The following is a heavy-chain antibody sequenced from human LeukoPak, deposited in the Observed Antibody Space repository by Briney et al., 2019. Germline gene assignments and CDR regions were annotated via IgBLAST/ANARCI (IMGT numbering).Heavy chain of an antibody. J-gene: IGHJ4*02. D-gene: IGHD6-19*01. Sequence: GGSLRLSCTASGFTFGDYAMSWVRQAPGKGLEWVGFIRSKAYGGTAEYAASVKGRFTISRDDSKSIVCLQMNSLKTEDTAVYYCSIAVAGTSDRYYFDYWGQGTLVTVSS. CDR1: GFTFGDYA. CDR2: IRSKAYGGTA. CDR3: SIAVAGTSDRYYFDY. V-gene: IGHV3-49*04.